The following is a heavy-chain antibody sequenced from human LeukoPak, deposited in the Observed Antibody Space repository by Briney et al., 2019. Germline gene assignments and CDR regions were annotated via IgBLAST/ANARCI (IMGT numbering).Heavy chain of an antibody. V-gene: IGHV3-7*01. J-gene: IGHJ4*02. CDR1: GGTFSSYA. D-gene: IGHD3-9*01. CDR3: ARKGADILTGLYYFDY. CDR2: IKQDGSEK. Sequence: SCKASGGTFSSYAISWVRQAPGKGLEWVANIKQDGSEKYYVDSVKGRFTISRDNAKNSLYLQMNSLRAEDTAVYYCARKGADILTGLYYFDYWGQGTPVTVSS.